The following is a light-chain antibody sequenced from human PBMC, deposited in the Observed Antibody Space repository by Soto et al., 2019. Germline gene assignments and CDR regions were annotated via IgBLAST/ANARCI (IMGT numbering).Light chain of an antibody. J-gene: IGLJ3*02. V-gene: IGLV2-11*01. CDR1: SSDVGGYNY. CDR2: DVS. CDR3: CSYTGIYTLV. Sequence: QSVLTQPRSVSGSPGQSVTISCTGTSSDVGGYNYVSWYQQHPGKAPKLMIYDVSKRPSRIPDRFSGSKSGNTASLTISGLQAEDEADYYCCSYTGIYTLVFGGGTQLTVL.